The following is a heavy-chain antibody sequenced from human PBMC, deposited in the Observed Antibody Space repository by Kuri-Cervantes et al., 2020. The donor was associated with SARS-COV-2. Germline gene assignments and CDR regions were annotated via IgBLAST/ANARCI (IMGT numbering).Heavy chain of an antibody. V-gene: IGHV3-33*08. CDR2: IWHDGKNE. CDR1: GFTFSNYA. CDR3: ARGAANYYMDV. J-gene: IGHJ6*03. Sequence: GGSLRLSCVASGFTFSNYAIHWVRQAPGKGLEWVAVIWHDGKNEYYAGSVKGRFTISRDNSRNTVLLQMNILRAEDTAIYYCARGAANYYMDVWGTGTTVTVSS. D-gene: IGHD3-16*01.